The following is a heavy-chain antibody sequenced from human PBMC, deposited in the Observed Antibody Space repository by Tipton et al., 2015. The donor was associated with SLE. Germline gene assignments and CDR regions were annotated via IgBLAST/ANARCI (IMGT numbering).Heavy chain of an antibody. CDR2: ISAYNGNT. CDR1: GYSFTSYW. V-gene: IGHV1-18*04. J-gene: IGHJ4*02. Sequence: QLVQSGAEVKKPGESLKISCKGSGYSFTSYWIGWVRQAPGQGLEWMGWISAYNGNTNYAQKLQGRVTMTTDTSTSTAYMELRSLRSDDTAVYYCARAVFDFWSGYLDDYWGQGTLVTVSS. CDR3: ARAVFDFWSGYLDDY. D-gene: IGHD3-3*01.